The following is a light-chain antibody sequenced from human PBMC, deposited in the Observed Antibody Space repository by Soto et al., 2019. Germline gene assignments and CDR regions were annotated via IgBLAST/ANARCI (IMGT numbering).Light chain of an antibody. J-gene: IGLJ1*01. CDR3: CSYADTSTLFV. CDR2: EVS. V-gene: IGLV2-23*02. Sequence: QSALTQPASVSGSPGQSITISCTGTSSDVGTYDLVSWYQQHPGKAPKLMIYEVSKRPLGVSNRFSGSRSGYTASLTISGLQAEDEGDYYCCSYADTSTLFVFGSGTKLTVL. CDR1: SSDVGTYDL.